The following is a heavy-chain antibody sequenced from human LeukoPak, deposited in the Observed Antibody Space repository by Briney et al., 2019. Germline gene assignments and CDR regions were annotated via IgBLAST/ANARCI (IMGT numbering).Heavy chain of an antibody. J-gene: IGHJ4*02. V-gene: IGHV4-34*01. CDR1: GGSFSGYY. Sequence: SETLSLTCAVYGGSFSGYYWSWIRQPPGKGLEWIGEINHSGSTNYNPSLKSRVTISVDTSNNQFSLKLSSVTAADTAVYYCARGKVNDYVWGSYRYPMYYFDYWGQGTLVTVSS. D-gene: IGHD3-16*02. CDR3: ARGKVNDYVWGSYRYPMYYFDY. CDR2: INHSGST.